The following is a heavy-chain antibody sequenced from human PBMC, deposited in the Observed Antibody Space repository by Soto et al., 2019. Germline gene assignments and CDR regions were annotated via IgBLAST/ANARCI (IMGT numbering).Heavy chain of an antibody. CDR3: ARDPGTYYYDSSGYYVDY. CDR1: GFTFSSYG. CDR2: IWYDGSNK. Sequence: PGESLRVSCAASGFTFSSYGMHWVRQAPGKRLEWVAVIWYDGSNKYYADSVRGRFTISRDNSKNTLYLQMNSLRAEDTAVYYCARDPGTYYYDSSGYYVDYWGRGTLVTVSS. V-gene: IGHV3-33*01. J-gene: IGHJ4*01. D-gene: IGHD3-22*01.